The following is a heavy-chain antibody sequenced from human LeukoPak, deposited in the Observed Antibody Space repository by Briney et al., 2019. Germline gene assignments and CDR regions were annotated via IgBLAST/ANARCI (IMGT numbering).Heavy chain of an antibody. J-gene: IGHJ4*02. V-gene: IGHV1-69*13. CDR2: IIPIFGTA. D-gene: IGHD3-10*01. Sequence: ASVRVSCKASGGTFSSYAISWVRQAPGQGLEWMGGIIPIFGTANYAQKFQGRVTITADESTSTAYMELSSLRSEDTAVYYCARDPYYYGSGSYTLDYWGQGTLVAVSS. CDR3: ARDPYYYGSGSYTLDY. CDR1: GGTFSSYA.